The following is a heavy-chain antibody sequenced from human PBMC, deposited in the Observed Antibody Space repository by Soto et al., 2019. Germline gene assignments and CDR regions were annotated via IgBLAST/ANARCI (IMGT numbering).Heavy chain of an antibody. CDR1: GFTFSDYY. D-gene: IGHD3-10*01. V-gene: IGHV3-23*01. CDR2: ISGSGGST. CDR3: AKDRPDYYGSGTPLGMDV. J-gene: IGHJ6*02. Sequence: GGSLRLSCAASGFTFSDYYMSWIRQAPGKGLEWVSAISGSGGSTYYADSVKGRFTISRDNSKNTLYLQMNSLRAEDTAVYYCAKDRPDYYGSGTPLGMDVWGQGTTVTVSS.